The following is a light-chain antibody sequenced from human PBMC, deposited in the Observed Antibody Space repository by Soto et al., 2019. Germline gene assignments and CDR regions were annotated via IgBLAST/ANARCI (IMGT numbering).Light chain of an antibody. CDR3: QQSNSFPFT. Sequence: DIQMTQSPPSMSASVGDRVTITCRASQDISSWLAWYQQKPGKAPELLIYAASTLQSGVPSRFSGSGSGTHFTHTISSLQPEDFATYYCQQSNSFPFTFGQGTRLEIK. CDR2: AAS. CDR1: QDISSW. V-gene: IGKV1-12*02. J-gene: IGKJ5*01.